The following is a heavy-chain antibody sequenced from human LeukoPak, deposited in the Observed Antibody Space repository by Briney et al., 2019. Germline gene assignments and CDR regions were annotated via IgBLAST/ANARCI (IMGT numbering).Heavy chain of an antibody. CDR1: GGSISSYY. D-gene: IGHD3-3*01. J-gene: IGHJ3*02. CDR3: ARGRFLDAFDI. V-gene: IGHV4-59*01. CDR2: IYYSGST. Sequence: SETLSLTCTVSGGSISSYYWSWIRQPPGKGLEWIGYIYYSGSTKYKPSLKSRVTISVDTSKNQFSLKLSSVTAADTAVYYCARGRFLDAFDIWSQGSMVTVSS.